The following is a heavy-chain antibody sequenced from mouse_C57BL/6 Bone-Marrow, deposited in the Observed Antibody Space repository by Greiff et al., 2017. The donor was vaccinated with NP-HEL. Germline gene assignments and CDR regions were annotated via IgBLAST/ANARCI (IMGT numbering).Heavy chain of an antibody. J-gene: IGHJ3*01. CDR3: TRTSYDYDRGFAY. D-gene: IGHD2-4*01. V-gene: IGHV1-5*01. Sequence: EVQLQQSGTVLARPGASVKMSCKTSGYTFTSYWMHWVKQRPGQGLEWIGAIYPGNSDTSYNQKFKGKAKLTAVTSASTAYMELSSLTNEDSAVYYCTRTSYDYDRGFAYWGQGTLVTVSA. CDR1: GYTFTSYW. CDR2: IYPGNSDT.